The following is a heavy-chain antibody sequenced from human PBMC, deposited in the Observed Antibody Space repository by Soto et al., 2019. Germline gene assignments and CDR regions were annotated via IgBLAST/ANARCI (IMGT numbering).Heavy chain of an antibody. J-gene: IGHJ4*02. CDR2: ISGSGGST. CDR3: AKSRPYYDILTGYYIDALVY. D-gene: IGHD3-9*01. Sequence: PGGSLRLSCAASGFTFSSYAMSWVRQAPGKGLEWVSAISGSGGSTYYADSVKGRFTISRDNSKNTLYLQMNSLRAEDTAVYYCAKSRPYYDILTGYYIDALVYWAQGTLVTVSS. V-gene: IGHV3-23*01. CDR1: GFTFSSYA.